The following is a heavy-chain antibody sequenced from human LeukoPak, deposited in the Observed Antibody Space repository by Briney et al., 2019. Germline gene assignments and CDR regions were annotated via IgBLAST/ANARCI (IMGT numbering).Heavy chain of an antibody. V-gene: IGHV3-74*01. J-gene: IGHJ4*02. CDR2: INSDGSST. CDR3: ARGTSFGGYYYDSSGYY. CDR1: GFTFSSYA. Sequence: GGSPRLSCAASGFTFSSYAMHWVRQAPGKGLVWVSRINSDGSSTSYADSVKGRFTISRDNAKNTLYLQMNSLRAGDTAVYYCARGTSFGGYYYDSSGYYWGQGTLVTVSS. D-gene: IGHD3-22*01.